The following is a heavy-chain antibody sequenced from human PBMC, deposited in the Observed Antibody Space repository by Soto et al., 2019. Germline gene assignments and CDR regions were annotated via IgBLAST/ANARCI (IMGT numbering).Heavy chain of an antibody. CDR1: GDSVSSHIAA. Sequence: SQTLSLTCAISGDSVSSHIAASNWIWQSPSRGLEWLGRTYYRSKWYNDYAVSVKSRITINTDTSTNQFSLQLYSVTPEDTAVYYCARNEVTFGGVIPDAFDIWGQGTMVTVSS. V-gene: IGHV6-1*01. J-gene: IGHJ3*02. CDR2: TYYRSKWYN. CDR3: ARNEVTFGGVIPDAFDI. D-gene: IGHD3-16*02.